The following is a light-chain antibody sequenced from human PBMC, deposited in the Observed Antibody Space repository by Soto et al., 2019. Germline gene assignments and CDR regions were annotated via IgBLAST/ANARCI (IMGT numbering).Light chain of an antibody. J-gene: IGKJ2*01. V-gene: IGKV3-15*01. Sequence: IVLTQSPAPLSVSPGERATLSCRAGQSVNNNLAWYQQKPGQAPRLLIYGASTRAADIPARFSGDGSGTEFTLTISSLQSEDCAVYFCQQYNNLPYTFGQGTKLEI. CDR2: GAS. CDR3: QQYNNLPYT. CDR1: QSVNNN.